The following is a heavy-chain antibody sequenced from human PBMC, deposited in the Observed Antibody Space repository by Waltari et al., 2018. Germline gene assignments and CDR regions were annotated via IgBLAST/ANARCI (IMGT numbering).Heavy chain of an antibody. Sequence: QVQLQESGPGLVKPAQTLSLTCTISGGSIPTTNYYWSWIRPPTGKGLEWIGYIYYSGSTYYNPSLKSQFTISIDTSKNQFSLRLTSVTAADTAVYYCARLYTTVPYMDVWGKGTTVTIAS. CDR3: ARLYTTVPYMDV. CDR2: IYYSGST. V-gene: IGHV4-30-4*08. D-gene: IGHD3-16*01. J-gene: IGHJ6*03. CDR1: GGSIPTTNYY.